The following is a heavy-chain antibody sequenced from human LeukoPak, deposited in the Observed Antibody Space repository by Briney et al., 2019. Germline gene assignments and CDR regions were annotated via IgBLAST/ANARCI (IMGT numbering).Heavy chain of an antibody. Sequence: PGGSLRLSCAVSGFTFSSYWMHWVRQAPGKGLGWVSRINSDGSSTSYADSVKGRFTISRDNAKNTLYLQMNSLRAEDTAVYYCTRAPRGVVDYWGQGTLVTVSS. CDR1: GFTFSSYW. CDR3: TRAPRGVVDY. J-gene: IGHJ4*02. CDR2: INSDGSST. V-gene: IGHV3-74*01. D-gene: IGHD3-10*01.